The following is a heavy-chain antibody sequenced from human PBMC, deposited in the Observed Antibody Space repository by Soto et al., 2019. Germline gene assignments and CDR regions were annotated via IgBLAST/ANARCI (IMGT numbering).Heavy chain of an antibody. Sequence: GGSLRLSCAASGFTFSSYGMHWVRQAPGKGLEWVAVIWYDGSNKYYADSVEGRFTISRDNSKNTLYLQMNSLRAEDTAVYYCARDRRFLEWLLYYWGQGTLVTVSS. J-gene: IGHJ4*02. D-gene: IGHD3-3*01. V-gene: IGHV3-33*01. CDR2: IWYDGSNK. CDR3: ARDRRFLEWLLYY. CDR1: GFTFSSYG.